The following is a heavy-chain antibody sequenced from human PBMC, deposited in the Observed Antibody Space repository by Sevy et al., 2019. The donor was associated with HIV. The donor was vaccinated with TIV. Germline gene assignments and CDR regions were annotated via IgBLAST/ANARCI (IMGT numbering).Heavy chain of an antibody. J-gene: IGHJ3*02. CDR3: AKMRKMDYSLTYYYDSSGYYGAFDI. CDR1: GFTFSSYA. D-gene: IGHD3-22*01. Sequence: GGSLRLSCAASGFTFSSYAMSWVRQAPGKGLEWVSAISGSGGSTYYADSVKGRFTISRDNSKNTLYLQMNSLRAEDTAVYYRAKMRKMDYSLTYYYDSSGYYGAFDIWGQGTMVTVSS. CDR2: ISGSGGST. V-gene: IGHV3-23*01.